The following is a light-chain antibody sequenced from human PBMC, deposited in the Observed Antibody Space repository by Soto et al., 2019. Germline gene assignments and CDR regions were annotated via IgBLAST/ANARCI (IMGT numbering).Light chain of an antibody. CDR2: DDS. J-gene: IGLJ2*01. V-gene: IGLV3-21*02. CDR1: RIGSKS. Sequence: SYELTQPASVSVAPGQTARITCGGNRIGSKSVHWFQQKPGQAPVLVVHDDSDRPSGIPERFSGSNSGGTATLTISRVEAGDEADYYCQVWDSRDDHRVFGGGTQLTVL. CDR3: QVWDSRDDHRV.